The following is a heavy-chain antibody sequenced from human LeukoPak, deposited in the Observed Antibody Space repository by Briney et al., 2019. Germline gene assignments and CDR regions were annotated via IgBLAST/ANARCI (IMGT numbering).Heavy chain of an antibody. CDR2: IYYSGST. D-gene: IGHD2-2*01. CDR3: ARHSRGYCSSTSCSRFFDY. J-gene: IGHJ4*02. V-gene: IGHV4-39*01. Sequence: SETLSLTCTVSGGSTSSSSYYWGWIRQPPGKGLEWIGSIYYSGSTYYNPSLKSRVTISVDTSKNQFSLKLSSVTAADTAVYYCARHSRGYCSSTSCSRFFDYWGQGTLVTVSS. CDR1: GGSTSSSSYY.